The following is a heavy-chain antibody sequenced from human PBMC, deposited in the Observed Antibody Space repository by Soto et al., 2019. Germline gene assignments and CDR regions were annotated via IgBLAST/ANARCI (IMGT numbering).Heavy chain of an antibody. D-gene: IGHD3-3*01. J-gene: IGHJ4*02. CDR3: ARGARSDDFWSGYYTGMEIFDY. Sequence: SETLSLTCTVSGGSISSGGYYWSWIRQHPGKGLEWIGYIYYSGSTYYNQSLKSRVTISVDTSKNQFSLKLSSVTAADTAVYYCARGARSDDFWSGYYTGMEIFDYWGQGTLVTVSS. CDR2: IYYSGST. CDR1: GGSISSGGYY. V-gene: IGHV4-31*03.